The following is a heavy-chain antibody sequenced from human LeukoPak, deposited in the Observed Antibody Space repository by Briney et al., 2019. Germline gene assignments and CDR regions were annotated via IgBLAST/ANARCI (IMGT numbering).Heavy chain of an antibody. CDR3: AGQMGGQGFAP. V-gene: IGHV3-30*14. CDR1: GFSFSDFA. D-gene: IGHD1-26*01. CDR2: ITHDGDTF. J-gene: IGHJ5*02. Sequence: GGSLRLSCAASGFSFSDFAMQWVRQPPGKGLEWVAVITHDGDTFYYADSVKGRFTISRDNSKTTVYLQLNSLRPEDTALYHCAGQMGGQGFAPWGRGTLVTVSS.